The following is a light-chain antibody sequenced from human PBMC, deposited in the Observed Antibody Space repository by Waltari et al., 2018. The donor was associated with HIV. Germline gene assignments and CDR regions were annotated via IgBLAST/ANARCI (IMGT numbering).Light chain of an antibody. Sequence: QSVLTQPPSVSEAPRQRVTISWSGSSCNHGSQAVNWYQQVQGKAPKLLIYYDDLLASGVSDRFSGSKSGTSASLAIRGLQSEDEADYYCAAWDDSLNGYVFGSGTKVTVL. CDR3: AAWDDSLNGYV. V-gene: IGLV1-36*01. J-gene: IGLJ1*01. CDR1: SCNHGSQA. CDR2: YDD.